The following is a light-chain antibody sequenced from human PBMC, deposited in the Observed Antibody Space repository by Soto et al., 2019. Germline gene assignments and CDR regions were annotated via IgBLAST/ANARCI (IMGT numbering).Light chain of an antibody. J-gene: IGLJ3*02. CDR3: ALYVGAGTVV. CDR2: STN. CDR1: SSSVLTSYY. V-gene: IGLV8-61*01. Sequence: QAVVSQEPSFSVSPGETVTLTCGLTSSSVLTSYYPSWYQQTPGQAPRTLIYSTNIRSSGVPDRFSGSILGNKAALTITGAQADEESDYFWALYVGAGTVVFGGGTKLTVL.